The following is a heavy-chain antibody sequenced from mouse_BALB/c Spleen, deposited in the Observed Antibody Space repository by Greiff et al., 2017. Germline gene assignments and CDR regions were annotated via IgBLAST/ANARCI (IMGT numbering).Heavy chain of an antibody. V-gene: IGHV1S137*01. J-gene: IGHJ4*01. CDR1: GYTFTDYA. D-gene: IGHD2-1*01. CDR2: ISTYYGDA. Sequence: QVQLQQSGAELVRPGVSVKISCKGSGYTFTDYAMHWVKQSHAKSLEWIGVISTYYGDASYNQKFKGKATMTVDKSSSTAYMELARLTSEDSAIYYCARGDGNSYAMDYWGQGTSVTVSS. CDR3: ARGDGNSYAMDY.